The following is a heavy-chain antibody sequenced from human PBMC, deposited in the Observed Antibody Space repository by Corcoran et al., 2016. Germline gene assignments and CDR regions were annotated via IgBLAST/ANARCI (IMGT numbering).Heavy chain of an antibody. CDR3: ARDSELEALGE. D-gene: IGHD3-3*01. CDR2: INPSGGST. V-gene: IGHV1-46*01. J-gene: IGHJ4*02. CDR1: GYTFTSYY. Sequence: QVQLVQSGAEVKKPGASVKVSCKASGYTFTSYYMHWVRQAPGQGLEWMGIINPSGGSTSYAQKFQGRVTMTRDTSTSTVYMELSSLRSEDTAGYYCARDSELEALGEWGQGTLVTVSS.